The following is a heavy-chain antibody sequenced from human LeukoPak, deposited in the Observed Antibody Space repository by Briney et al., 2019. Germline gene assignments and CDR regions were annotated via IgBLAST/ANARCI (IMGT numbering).Heavy chain of an antibody. Sequence: PGGSLRLSCAASGFTFSSYAMSWVRQAPGKGLEWVSAISGSGGSTYYADSVKGRFTISRDNSKNSLYLQMNSLRAEDTAVYYCARDGGFYGTGPTYWGQGTLVTVSS. CDR2: ISGSGGST. CDR3: ARDGGFYGTGPTY. J-gene: IGHJ4*02. V-gene: IGHV3-23*01. CDR1: GFTFSSYA. D-gene: IGHD3-16*01.